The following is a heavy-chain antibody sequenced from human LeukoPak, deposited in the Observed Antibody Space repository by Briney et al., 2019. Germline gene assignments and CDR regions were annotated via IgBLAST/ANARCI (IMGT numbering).Heavy chain of an antibody. Sequence: SETLSLTCTVSGYSITSYYWSWVRQPPGKGLEWIGYIYASGSTNYNPSFKSRVTISVDTSKNQFSLRLTSVTAADTAVYYCAGPGADFDYWGQGTLVTVSS. CDR3: AGPGADFDY. V-gene: IGHV4-4*09. J-gene: IGHJ4*02. CDR1: GYSITSYY. CDR2: IYASGST.